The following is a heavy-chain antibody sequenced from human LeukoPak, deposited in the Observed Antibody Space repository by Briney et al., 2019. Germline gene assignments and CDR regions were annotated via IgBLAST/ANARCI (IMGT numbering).Heavy chain of an antibody. Sequence: GASVKVSCKASGYTFTCYYMHWVRQAPGQGLEWMGWINPNNGGTNYAQKFQGRVTMTRDTSISTAYMELRSLRSDDTAVYYCARVRIAVAGTAFDYWGQGTLVTVSS. V-gene: IGHV1-2*02. CDR3: ARVRIAVAGTAFDY. CDR2: INPNNGGT. D-gene: IGHD6-19*01. J-gene: IGHJ4*02. CDR1: GYTFTCYY.